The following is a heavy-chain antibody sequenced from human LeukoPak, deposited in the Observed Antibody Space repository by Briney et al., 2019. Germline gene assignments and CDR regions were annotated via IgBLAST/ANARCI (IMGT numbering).Heavy chain of an antibody. CDR3: ARSPSGSYPFDY. Sequence: ASVKVSCKASGGTFSSYAISWVRQAPGQGLEWMGGIIPIFGTANYAQKFQGRVTITADESTSTAYMELSSLRSEDTAVYYCARSPSGSYPFDYWGQGTLVTVSS. V-gene: IGHV1-69*13. J-gene: IGHJ4*02. CDR2: IIPIFGTA. CDR1: GGTFSSYA. D-gene: IGHD1-26*01.